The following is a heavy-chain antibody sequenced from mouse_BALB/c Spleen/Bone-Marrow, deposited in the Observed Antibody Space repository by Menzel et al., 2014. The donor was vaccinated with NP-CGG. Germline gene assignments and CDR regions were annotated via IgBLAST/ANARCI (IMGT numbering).Heavy chain of an antibody. CDR1: GYTFTNYW. J-gene: IGHJ4*01. Sequence: QVQLQQPGAELAKPGASVKMSCKASGYTFTNYWMYWVKQRPGQGLEWIRYIKVSTGYTEYNQKFKDKATLTADKSSSTAYMQLSSLTSEDSAVYYCARDYYYAMDYWGQGTSVTVSS. CDR2: IKVSTGYT. D-gene: IGHD2-4*01. CDR3: ARDYYYAMDY. V-gene: IGHV1-7*01.